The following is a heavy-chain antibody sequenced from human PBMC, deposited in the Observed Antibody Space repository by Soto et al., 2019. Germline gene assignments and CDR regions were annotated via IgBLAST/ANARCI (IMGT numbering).Heavy chain of an antibody. Sequence: GGSLRLSCAASGFTFSSYGMHWVRQAPGKGLEWVAVISYDGSNKYYADSVKGRFTISRDNSKNTLYLQMNSLRAEDTAVYYCAKEIARYDFWSGYSDYWGQGTLVTVSS. D-gene: IGHD3-3*01. CDR3: AKEIARYDFWSGYSDY. V-gene: IGHV3-30*18. CDR2: ISYDGSNK. J-gene: IGHJ4*02. CDR1: GFTFSSYG.